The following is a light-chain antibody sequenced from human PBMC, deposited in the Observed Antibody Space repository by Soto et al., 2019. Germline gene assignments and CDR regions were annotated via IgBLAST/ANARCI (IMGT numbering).Light chain of an antibody. CDR2: DVS. Sequence: QSALTQPASVSGSPGQSITIPCSGTSSDVGGYNYVSWYQQHPGKAPKLMIFDVSDRPSGVSTRFSGSKSGSTASLTISGLQAEDEADYYCSSYASTTSEVLFGGETKVTVL. CDR1: SSDVGGYNY. CDR3: SSYASTTSEVL. V-gene: IGLV2-14*03. J-gene: IGLJ2*01.